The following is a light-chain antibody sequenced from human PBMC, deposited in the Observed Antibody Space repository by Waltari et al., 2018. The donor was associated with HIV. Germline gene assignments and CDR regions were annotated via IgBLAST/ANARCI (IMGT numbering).Light chain of an antibody. CDR1: QTFSSY. CDR2: TAS. CDR3: QQSYSTPPT. Sequence: DIQMTQSPSSLSASVGDRVTITCRASQTFSSYLNWYQQKPGKAPNLLIYTASSLQSGVPSRFRGSGSGTDFTLTISSLQPEDFATYYCQQSYSTPPTFGGGTKVEIK. J-gene: IGKJ4*01. V-gene: IGKV1-39*01.